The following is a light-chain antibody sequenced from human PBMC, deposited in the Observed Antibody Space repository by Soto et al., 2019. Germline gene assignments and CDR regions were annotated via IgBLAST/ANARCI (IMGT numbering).Light chain of an antibody. CDR1: SSDVGGYNY. J-gene: IGLJ1*01. CDR2: DVS. V-gene: IGLV2-11*01. CDR3: CSYAGSYTYV. Sequence: QSALTQPRSVSGSPGQSVTISCTGTSSDVGGYNYVSWYQQHPGKAPKLMIYDVSKRPSGVPDRFSGSKSGNTASLPISGLQAEDEADYYCCSYAGSYTYVFGTGTKLTAL.